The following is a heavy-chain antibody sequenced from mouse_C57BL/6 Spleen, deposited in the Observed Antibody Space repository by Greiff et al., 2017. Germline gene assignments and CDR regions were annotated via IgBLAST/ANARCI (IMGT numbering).Heavy chain of an antibody. Sequence: EVKVVESGGGLVKPGGSLKLSCAASGFTFSSYAMSWVRQTPEQRLEWVATISAGGSYTYYPDNVKGRFTISRDNAKNNRYLQMSHLKSEDTAMYYCARGTDYYGSGYVAYYFDYWGKGTTLTVSS. V-gene: IGHV5-4*03. D-gene: IGHD1-1*01. CDR2: ISAGGSYT. CDR1: GFTFSSYA. J-gene: IGHJ2*01. CDR3: ARGTDYYGSGYVAYYFDY.